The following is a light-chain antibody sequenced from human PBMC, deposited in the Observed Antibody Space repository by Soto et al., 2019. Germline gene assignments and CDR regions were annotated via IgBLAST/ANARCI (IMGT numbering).Light chain of an antibody. CDR3: QHFGRSPLT. V-gene: IGKV3-20*01. CDR2: STS. J-gene: IGKJ4*01. Sequence: VLTQSPGTLSLSPGERATLSCRASQSVDRSDIAWYQQKPGQAPRLLIYSTSIRAAGIPDRFSVSGSGTDFSLTISRLEPEHFAVYYCQHFGRSPLTFGGGTKVEIK. CDR1: QSVDRSD.